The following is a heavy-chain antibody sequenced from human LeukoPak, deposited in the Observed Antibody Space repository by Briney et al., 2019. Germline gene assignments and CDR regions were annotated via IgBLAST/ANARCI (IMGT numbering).Heavy chain of an antibody. CDR3: ARQAYQYYDFWSGYHDY. CDR1: GFTFSSYW. D-gene: IGHD3-3*01. J-gene: IGHJ4*02. Sequence: PGGSLRLSCAASGFTFSSYWMHWVRQAPGKGLVGVSRINSDRSSTSYADSVKGRFTISRDNAKNTLYLQMNSLRAEDTAVYYCARQAYQYYDFWSGYHDYWGQGTLVTVSS. V-gene: IGHV3-74*01. CDR2: INSDRSST.